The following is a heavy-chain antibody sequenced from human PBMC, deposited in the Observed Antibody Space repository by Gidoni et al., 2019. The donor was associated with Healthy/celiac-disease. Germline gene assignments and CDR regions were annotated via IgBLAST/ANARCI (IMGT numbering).Heavy chain of an antibody. CDR3: ARGGSDFWSGYYAVFDY. V-gene: IGHV4-59*01. CDR2: IYYSGST. J-gene: IGHJ4*02. Sequence: QVQLQESGPGLVKPSETLSLTCTVSGGSISSYYWSWIRQPPGKGLEWIGYIYYSGSTNYNPSLKSRVTISVDTSKNQFSLKLSSVTAADTAVYYCARGGSDFWSGYYAVFDYWGQGTLVTVSS. CDR1: GGSISSYY. D-gene: IGHD3-3*01.